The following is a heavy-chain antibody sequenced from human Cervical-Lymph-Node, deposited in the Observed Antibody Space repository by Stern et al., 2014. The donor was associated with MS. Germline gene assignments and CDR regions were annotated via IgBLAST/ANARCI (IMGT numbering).Heavy chain of an antibody. CDR3: ARHGGPNWNHEAHNWFDP. D-gene: IGHD1-14*01. J-gene: IGHJ5*02. CDR1: EYNFNTHW. V-gene: IGHV5-51*03. CDR2: IYPGNSDT. Sequence: EVQLVESGAEVKKPGESLKISCKGSEYNFNTHWIAWVRQMPGKGLEWLGNIYPGNSDTRYNTSLQGQVSISADKSITTAYLHFSSLKASDSAMYFCARHGGPNWNHEAHNWFDPWGQGTLVTVSS.